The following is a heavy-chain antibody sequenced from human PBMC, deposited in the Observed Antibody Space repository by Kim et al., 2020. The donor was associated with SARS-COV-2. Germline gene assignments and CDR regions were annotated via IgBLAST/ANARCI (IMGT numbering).Heavy chain of an antibody. D-gene: IGHD6-6*01. Sequence: TLSLTCAVSGGSISSGGYSWSWIRQPPGKGLEWIGYIYHSGSTYYNPSLKSRVTISVDRSKNQFSLKLSSVTAADTAVYYCARAAARRHFDYWGQGT. V-gene: IGHV4-30-2*01. CDR2: IYHSGST. CDR1: GGSISSGGYS. CDR3: ARAAARRHFDY. J-gene: IGHJ4*02.